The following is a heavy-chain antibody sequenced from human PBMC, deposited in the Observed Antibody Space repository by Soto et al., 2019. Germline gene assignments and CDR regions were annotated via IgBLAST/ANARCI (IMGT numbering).Heavy chain of an antibody. CDR2: INPSGGST. Sequence: QVPLVQSGAEVTKPGASVKVSCKASGYTFTSYYMHWVRQAPGQGLAWMGLINPSGGSTSYEQKFQGRVTMTRDTSTSTVYMELSSLRAEDTAVYYCARGGGTSSSSEGHYYGMDVWGQGTTVTVSS. V-gene: IGHV1-46*01. CDR1: GYTFTSYY. J-gene: IGHJ6*02. D-gene: IGHD6-6*01. CDR3: ARGGGTSSSSEGHYYGMDV.